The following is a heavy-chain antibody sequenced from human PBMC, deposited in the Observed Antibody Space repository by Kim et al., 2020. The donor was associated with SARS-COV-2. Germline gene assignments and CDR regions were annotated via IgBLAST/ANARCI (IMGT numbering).Heavy chain of an antibody. CDR1: GFTVSSNY. D-gene: IGHD6-13*01. J-gene: IGHJ3*02. Sequence: GGSLRLSCAASGFTVSSNYMSWVRQAPGKGLEWVSVIYSGGSTYYADSVKGRFTISRDNSKNTLYLQMNSLRAEDTAVYYCAADVIAAAPLFSFDIWGQGTMVTVSS. CDR3: AADVIAAAPLFSFDI. CDR2: IYSGGST. V-gene: IGHV3-53*01.